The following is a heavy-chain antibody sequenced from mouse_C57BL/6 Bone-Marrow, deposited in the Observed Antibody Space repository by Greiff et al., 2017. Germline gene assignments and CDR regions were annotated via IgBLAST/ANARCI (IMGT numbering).Heavy chain of an antibody. Sequence: EVQLVEYGGGLVKPGGSLKLSCAASGFTFSSYTMSWVRQTPEKRLQWVATISGGGGNTYYPDSGKGRFTIYRDNDKNILYLHMSSLSSEDTALYYCSRQVTTILSTKYFDVWSTGTTVTVSS. D-gene: IGHD2-5*01. CDR2: ISGGGGNT. CDR1: GFTFSSYT. CDR3: SRQVTTILSTKYFDV. V-gene: IGHV5-9*01. J-gene: IGHJ1*03.